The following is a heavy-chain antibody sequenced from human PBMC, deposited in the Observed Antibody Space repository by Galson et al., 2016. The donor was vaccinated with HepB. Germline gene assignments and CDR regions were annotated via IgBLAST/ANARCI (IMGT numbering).Heavy chain of an antibody. CDR2: ISYGYSI. J-gene: IGHJ5*02. CDR1: GFSFSDYA. V-gene: IGHV3-30*04. CDR3: ARDWGSSGWYNWFYP. D-gene: IGHD6-19*01. Sequence: SLRLSCAASGFSFSDYAIHWVRQAPGKGPEWLSIISYGYSIYYADSVKGGFTISRENSKNTVYLQMNNLRREDTALYYCARDWGSSGWYNWFYPWGQGTLVTVSS.